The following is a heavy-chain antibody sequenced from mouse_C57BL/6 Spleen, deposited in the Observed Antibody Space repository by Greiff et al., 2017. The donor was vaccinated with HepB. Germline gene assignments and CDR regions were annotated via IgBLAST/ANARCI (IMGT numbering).Heavy chain of an antibody. CDR3: ADSSGYYAMDY. CDR2: IYPGDGDT. J-gene: IGHJ4*01. Sequence: QVQLQQSGAELVKPGASVKISCKASGYAFSSYWMNWVKQRPGKGLEWIGQIYPGDGDTNYNGKFKAKATLTADKSSSTAYMQLSSLTSEDSAVYFCADSSGYYAMDYWGQGTSVTVSS. D-gene: IGHD3-2*02. CDR1: GYAFSSYW. V-gene: IGHV1-80*01.